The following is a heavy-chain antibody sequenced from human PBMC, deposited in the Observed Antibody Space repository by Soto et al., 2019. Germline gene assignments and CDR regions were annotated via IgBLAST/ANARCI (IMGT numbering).Heavy chain of an antibody. D-gene: IGHD3-22*01. CDR3: ARGWGYDSNDYYYAY. J-gene: IGHJ4*02. Sequence: SVKVSCKASGGTFSRHAISWVRQAPGQGLEWMGGIIPIFGTANHAQKFQGRVTIIADGSTSTVYMELSSLRSEDTAMYYCARGWGYDSNDYYYAYWGQGTLGTFSS. V-gene: IGHV1-69*13. CDR1: GGTFSRHA. CDR2: IIPIFGTA.